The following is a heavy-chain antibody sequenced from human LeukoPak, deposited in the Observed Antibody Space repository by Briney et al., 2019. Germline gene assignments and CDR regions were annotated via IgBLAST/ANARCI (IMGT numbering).Heavy chain of an antibody. D-gene: IGHD3-10*01. CDR1: GGSISSSSYY. Sequence: SETLSLTCTVSGGSISSSSYYCGWIRQPPGKGLEWIGSIYYSGSTYYNPSLKSRVTISVDTSKNQFSLKLSSVTAADTAVYYCARQAPGGFDYWGQGTLVTVSS. V-gene: IGHV4-39*01. CDR2: IYYSGST. CDR3: ARQAPGGFDY. J-gene: IGHJ4*02.